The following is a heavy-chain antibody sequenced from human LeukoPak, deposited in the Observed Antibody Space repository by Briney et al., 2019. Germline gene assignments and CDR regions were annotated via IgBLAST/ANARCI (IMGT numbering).Heavy chain of an antibody. D-gene: IGHD2-2*01. J-gene: IGHJ3*02. Sequence: GGSLRLSCAASGFTFSSYGMSWVRQAPGKGLEWVSAISGSGGSTYYADSVKGRFTISRDNSKNTLYLQMNSLRAEDTAVYYCAKGYCSSTSCYSEFSAFDIWGQGTMVTVSS. CDR2: ISGSGGST. V-gene: IGHV3-23*01. CDR3: AKGYCSSTSCYSEFSAFDI. CDR1: GFTFSSYG.